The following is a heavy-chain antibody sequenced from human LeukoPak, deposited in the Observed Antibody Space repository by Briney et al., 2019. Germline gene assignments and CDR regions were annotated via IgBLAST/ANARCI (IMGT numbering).Heavy chain of an antibody. V-gene: IGHV3-48*01. CDR1: GFTFSTYS. CDR2: ISSSSSTI. Sequence: HPGGSLRLSCAASGFTFSTYSMNWVRQAPGKGLEWVSYISSSSSTIYYADSVKGRFTISRDNAKYSLYLQMNSLRAEDTAVYYCARVRLTLTPPPYYYMDVWGKGTTVTVSS. CDR3: ARVRLTLTPPPYYYMDV. J-gene: IGHJ6*03.